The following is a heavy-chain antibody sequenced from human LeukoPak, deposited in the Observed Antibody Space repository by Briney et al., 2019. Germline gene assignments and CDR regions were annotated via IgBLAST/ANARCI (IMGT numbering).Heavy chain of an antibody. CDR1: GYTFTSYD. CDR2: MNANSGNT. Sequence: ASVKVSCKASGYTFTSYDINWVRQATGQGLEWMGWMNANSGNTGYAQKFQGRVTMTRNTSISTAYMELSSLRSEDTAVYYCAREYDFWSGYYMYNWFDPWGQGTLVTVSS. J-gene: IGHJ5*02. D-gene: IGHD3-3*01. CDR3: AREYDFWSGYYMYNWFDP. V-gene: IGHV1-8*01.